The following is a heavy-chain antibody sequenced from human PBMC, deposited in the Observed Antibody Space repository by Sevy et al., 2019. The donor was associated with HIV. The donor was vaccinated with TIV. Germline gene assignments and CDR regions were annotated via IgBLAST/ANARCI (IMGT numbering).Heavy chain of an antibody. CDR2: IKHDGSEK. V-gene: IGHV3-7*03. J-gene: IGHJ4*02. Sequence: GGSLRLSCAASGFTFSSYAMHWVRQAPGKGLDWVANIKHDGSEKYYVDSVKGRFTISRDNAKNSLSLQMNSLRIEDTALYFCARGRYCSGGSCYFDYWGQGTLVTVSS. D-gene: IGHD2-15*01. CDR3: ARGRYCSGGSCYFDY. CDR1: GFTFSSYA.